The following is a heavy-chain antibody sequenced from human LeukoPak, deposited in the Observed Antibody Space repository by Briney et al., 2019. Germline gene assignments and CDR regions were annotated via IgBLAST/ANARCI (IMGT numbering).Heavy chain of an antibody. V-gene: IGHV4-59*12. D-gene: IGHD3-16*01. J-gene: IGHJ5*02. Sequence: SSETLSLTCSVSSDSISGYYWSWLRQPPGKGLEWIGYIYYSGNTYYNPSLKSRVTMSVDTSKNQFSLKLSSVTAADTAVYYCARVWRRTLFDPWGQGTLVTVSS. CDR2: IYYSGNT. CDR1: SDSISGYY. CDR3: ARVWRRTLFDP.